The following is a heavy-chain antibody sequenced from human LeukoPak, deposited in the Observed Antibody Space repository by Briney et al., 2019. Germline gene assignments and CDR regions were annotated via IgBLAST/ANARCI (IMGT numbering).Heavy chain of an antibody. J-gene: IGHJ4*02. Sequence: SETLSLTCAVYGGSFSGYYWSWIRQPPGKGLEWVGEINHSGSTNYNPSLKSRVTISVDTSKNQFSLKLSSVTAADTAVYYCARGRGPDPEYSSSVDFDYWGQGTLVTVSS. CDR2: INHSGST. V-gene: IGHV4-34*01. CDR3: ARGRGPDPEYSSSVDFDY. CDR1: GGSFSGYY. D-gene: IGHD6-6*01.